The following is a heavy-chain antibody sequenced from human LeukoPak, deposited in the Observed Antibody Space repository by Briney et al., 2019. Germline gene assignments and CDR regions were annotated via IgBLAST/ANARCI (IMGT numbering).Heavy chain of an antibody. CDR3: ARAAVDSSGYNAINY. J-gene: IGHJ4*02. V-gene: IGHV4-59*01. CDR1: GGSXNNYY. Sequence: ETLSLTCXVSGGSXNNYYWSWVRQPPGAGLEWLAYIYYTGSTNYNPSLKSRVTISVDTSKNQFSLKLSSVTAADTAVYYCARAAVDSSGYNAINYWGQGTLVTVSS. D-gene: IGHD3-22*01. CDR2: IYYTGST.